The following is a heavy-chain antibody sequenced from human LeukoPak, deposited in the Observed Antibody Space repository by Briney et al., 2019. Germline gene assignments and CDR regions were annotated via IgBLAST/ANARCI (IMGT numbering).Heavy chain of an antibody. D-gene: IGHD6-6*01. CDR3: ARDSSYAFDI. J-gene: IGHJ3*02. Sequence: GGSLRLSCAASGFTFSSYSMNWVRQAPGKGLEWVSYISNSAMYYADSVRGRFTISRDSAKNSLYLQMNSLRDEDTAVYYCARDSSYAFDIRGQGTLVTVSS. V-gene: IGHV3-48*02. CDR2: ISNSAM. CDR1: GFTFSSYS.